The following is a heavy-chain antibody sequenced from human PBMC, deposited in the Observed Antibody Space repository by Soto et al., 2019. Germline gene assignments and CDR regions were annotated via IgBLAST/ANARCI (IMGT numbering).Heavy chain of an antibody. CDR1: GFTFSSYA. V-gene: IGHV3-23*01. CDR2: VSCSGGKT. CDR3: AKCYREYGDYGDLYYAFAI. D-gene: IGHD4-17*01. J-gene: IGHJ3*02. Sequence: PGGSLRLSCAASGFTFSSYAMSWVRQAPGKGLEWMAAVSCSGGKTYYVDFVKGRFTVSRDNSKNTLYLQMNSLRAEDTAVYYCAKCYREYGDYGDLYYAFAIWGQGTMVTVSS.